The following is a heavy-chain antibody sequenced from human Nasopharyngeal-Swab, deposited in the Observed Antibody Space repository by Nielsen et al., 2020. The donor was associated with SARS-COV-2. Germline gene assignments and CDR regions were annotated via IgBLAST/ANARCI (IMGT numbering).Heavy chain of an antibody. D-gene: IGHD6-13*01. CDR2: ISSSSSYI. J-gene: IGHJ5*02. CDR3: ARAGIAGDNWFDP. V-gene: IGHV3-21*01. Sequence: GGSLRLSCAASGFTFSSYSVNWVRQAPGKGLEWVSSISSSSSYIYYADSVKSRFTISRDNAKNSLYLQMNSLRAEDTAVYYCARAGIAGDNWFDPWGQGTLVTAAS. CDR1: GFTFSSYS.